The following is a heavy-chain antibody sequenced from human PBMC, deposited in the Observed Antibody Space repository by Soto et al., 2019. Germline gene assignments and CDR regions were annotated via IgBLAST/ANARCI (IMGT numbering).Heavy chain of an antibody. Sequence: SVKVSCKASGGTFSSYAISWVRQAPGQGLEWMGGIIPIFGTANYAQKFQGRVTITADESTSTAYMELSSLRSEDTAVYYCASSPRIATNYYYGMDVWGQGTTVTVSS. CDR3: ASSPRIATNYYYGMDV. CDR2: IIPIFGTA. D-gene: IGHD2-21*01. CDR1: GGTFSSYA. V-gene: IGHV1-69*13. J-gene: IGHJ6*02.